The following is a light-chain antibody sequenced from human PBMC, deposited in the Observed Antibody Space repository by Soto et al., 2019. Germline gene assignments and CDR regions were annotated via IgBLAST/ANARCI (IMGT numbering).Light chain of an antibody. CDR1: QSVSSY. Sequence: DIEMTQSPATLSASLGDRATIACRASQSVSSYLAWYQQKPGKAPMLLIYKASSWAIGIPSRFSGSGSGTEFTLTISSLQPDEFAIYYCQQYKSWPFTFGGGTKVEIK. J-gene: IGKJ4*01. CDR2: KAS. CDR3: QQYKSWPFT. V-gene: IGKV1-5*03.